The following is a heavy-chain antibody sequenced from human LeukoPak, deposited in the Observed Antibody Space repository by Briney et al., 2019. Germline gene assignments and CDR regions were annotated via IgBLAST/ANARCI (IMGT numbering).Heavy chain of an antibody. J-gene: IGHJ3*02. V-gene: IGHV1-2*02. CDR2: INPNSGGT. CDR1: GYTFTGYY. D-gene: IGHD3-10*01. Sequence: ASVKVSCKASGYTFTGYYMHWVRQAPGQGLEWMGWINPNSGGTNYAQKFQGRVTMTRDTSISTAYMELSRLRSDDTAVYYCAAGASLSGWYAFDIWGQGTMVTVSS. CDR3: AAGASLSGWYAFDI.